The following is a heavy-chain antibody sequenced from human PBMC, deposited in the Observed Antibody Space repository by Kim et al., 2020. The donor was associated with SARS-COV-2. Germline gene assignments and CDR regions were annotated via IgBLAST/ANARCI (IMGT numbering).Heavy chain of an antibody. V-gene: IGHV3-23*01. J-gene: IGHJ4*02. CDR2: ISGSGGST. Sequence: GGSLRLSCAASGFTFSSYAMSWVRQAPGKGLEWVSAISGSGGSTYYADSVKGRFTISRDNSKNTLYLQMNSLRAEDTAVYYCAKEPDHFIMITFGGVRGGVDYWGQGTLVTVSS. D-gene: IGHD3-16*01. CDR3: AKEPDHFIMITFGGVRGGVDY. CDR1: GFTFSSYA.